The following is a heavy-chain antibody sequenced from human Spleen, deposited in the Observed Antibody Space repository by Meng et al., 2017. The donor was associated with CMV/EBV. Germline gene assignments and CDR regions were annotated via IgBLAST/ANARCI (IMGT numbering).Heavy chain of an antibody. D-gene: IGHD5-18*01. CDR2: IYYSGST. J-gene: IGHJ5*02. Sequence: GSISSGGYYWSWIRQHPGKGLEWIGYIYYSGSTYYNPSLKSRVTISVDTSKNQFSLKLSSVTAADTAVYYCARVGLGSYGYEGWFDPWGQGTLVTVSS. V-gene: IGHV4-31*02. CDR1: GSISSGGYY. CDR3: ARVGLGSYGYEGWFDP.